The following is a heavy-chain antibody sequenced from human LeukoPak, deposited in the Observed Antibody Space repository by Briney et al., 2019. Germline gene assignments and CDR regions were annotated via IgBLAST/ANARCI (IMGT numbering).Heavy chain of an antibody. V-gene: IGHV1-18*01. CDR3: PRGTGPGATNVDY. J-gene: IGHJ4*02. D-gene: IGHD1-26*01. CDR2: ITPYNGNT. Sequence: GASVTVSFTASGYTFTSYGISWVRQAPGQGLEWMGCITPYNGNTNYAQKLQGRVTITTDTSTSTAYMELRSLRSDATAVYYCPRGTGPGATNVDYWGQGTLVTVSS. CDR1: GYTFTSYG.